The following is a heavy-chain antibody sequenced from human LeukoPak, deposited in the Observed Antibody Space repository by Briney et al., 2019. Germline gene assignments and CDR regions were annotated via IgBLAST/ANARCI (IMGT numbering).Heavy chain of an antibody. CDR1: GYTFTGYY. CDR2: INPNSGGT. V-gene: IGHV1-2*02. D-gene: IGHD4-4*01. CDR3: AREVGYSNYARFFDY. J-gene: IGHJ4*02. Sequence: GSSVKASCKASGYTFTGYYMHWVRQAPGQGLEWMGWINPNSGGTNYAQKFQGRVTMTRDTSISTAYMELSRLRSDDTAVYYCAREVGYSNYARFFDYWGQGTLVTVSS.